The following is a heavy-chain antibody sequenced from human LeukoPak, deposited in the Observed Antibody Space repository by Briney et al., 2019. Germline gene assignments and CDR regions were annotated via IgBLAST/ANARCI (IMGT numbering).Heavy chain of an antibody. V-gene: IGHV3-30*03. D-gene: IGHD1-7*01. CDR3: ARETGTTAFDI. CDR1: GYPFSGSD. Sequence: PGGSLRLSCAASGYPFSGSDIHWVRKAPGKGLEWVAFVSHEGSSKFYAESVKGRFTISRDNAKNSLYLQMNSLRAEDTAVYYCARETGTTAFDIWGQGTMVTVSS. J-gene: IGHJ3*02. CDR2: VSHEGSSK.